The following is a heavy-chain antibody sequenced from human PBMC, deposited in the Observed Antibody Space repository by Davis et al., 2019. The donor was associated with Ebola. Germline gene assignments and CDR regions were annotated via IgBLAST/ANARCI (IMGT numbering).Heavy chain of an antibody. J-gene: IGHJ4*02. D-gene: IGHD3-22*01. CDR2: IIPIFGTA. Sequence: AASVKVSCKASGGTFSSYAISWVRQAPGQGLEWMGGIIPIFGTANYAQKFQGRVTITADESTSTAYMELSSLRSEDTAVYYCARDVSSYDSSGYYPDYFDYWGQGTLVTVSS. CDR1: GGTFSSYA. CDR3: ARDVSSYDSSGYYPDYFDY. V-gene: IGHV1-69*13.